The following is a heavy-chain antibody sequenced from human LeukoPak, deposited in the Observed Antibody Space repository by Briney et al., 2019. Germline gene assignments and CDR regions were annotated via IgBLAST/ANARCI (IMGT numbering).Heavy chain of an antibody. CDR2: ISKNSGYI. D-gene: IGHD3-10*01. Sequence: AGGSLRLSCAASGFTFSSYSMNWVRQAPGRGLEWVSSISKNSGYIYYADSVKGRFTISRDNAKNSQYLQMNSLRAEDTAVYYCASSSYYYGSGNFDYWGQGTLVTVSS. CDR3: ASSSYYYGSGNFDY. CDR1: GFTFSSYS. J-gene: IGHJ4*02. V-gene: IGHV3-21*01.